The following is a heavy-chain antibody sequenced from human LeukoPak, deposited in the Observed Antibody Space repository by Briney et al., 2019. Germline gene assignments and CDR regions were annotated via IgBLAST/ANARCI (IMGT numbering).Heavy chain of an antibody. V-gene: IGHV3-33*01. CDR1: GFTFSSYG. CDR3: ARDRRQLVEGWFDP. D-gene: IGHD6-13*01. Sequence: PGRSLRLSCAASGFTFSSYGMHWVRQAPGKGLEWVAVMWYDGSNKYYADSVKGRFTISRDNSKNTLYLQMNSLRAEDTAVYYCARDRRQLVEGWFDPWGQGTLVTVSS. J-gene: IGHJ5*02. CDR2: MWYDGSNK.